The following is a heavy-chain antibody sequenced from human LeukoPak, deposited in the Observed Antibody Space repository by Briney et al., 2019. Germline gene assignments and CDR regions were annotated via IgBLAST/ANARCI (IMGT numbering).Heavy chain of an antibody. CDR2: MNPNSGNT. D-gene: IGHD3-3*01. CDR1: GYTFTSYD. Sequence: GSVKVSCKASGYTFTSYDINWVRQATGQGLEWMGWMNPNSGNTGYAQKFQGRVTITRNTSISTAYMELSSLRSEDTAVYYCARGIKASITIFGVVNHYYYYMDVWGKGTTVTVSS. CDR3: ARGIKASITIFGVVNHYYYYMDV. V-gene: IGHV1-8*03. J-gene: IGHJ6*03.